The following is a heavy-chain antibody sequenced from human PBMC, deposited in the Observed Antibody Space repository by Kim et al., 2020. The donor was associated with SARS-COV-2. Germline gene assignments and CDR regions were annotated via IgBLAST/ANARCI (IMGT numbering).Heavy chain of an antibody. V-gene: IGHV4-34*01. Sequence: SETLSLTCAVYGVSFSDFQCSWIRQTPEKGLEWIGEINHSGSSSCNPSLKSRVSMSVDTSKNQFSLKVNSVTAADTAVYYCAAGAPGHWGQGTVVTVSS. J-gene: IGHJ1*01. CDR2: INHSGSS. CDR1: GVSFSDFQ. CDR3: AAGAPGH.